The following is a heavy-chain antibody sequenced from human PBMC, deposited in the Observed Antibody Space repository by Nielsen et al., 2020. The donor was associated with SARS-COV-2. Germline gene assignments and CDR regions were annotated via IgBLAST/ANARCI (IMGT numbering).Heavy chain of an antibody. CDR3: AREGIDYANARDAFDI. D-gene: IGHD6-13*01. V-gene: IGHV1-2*05. Sequence: ASVNVSCKASGYTFTGYYMHWVRQAPGQGLEWMGRINPNSGGTNYAQKFQGRVTMTRDTSISTAYMELSRLRSDDTVVYYCAREGIDYANARDAFDIWGQGTMVTVSS. J-gene: IGHJ3*02. CDR2: INPNSGGT. CDR1: GYTFTGYY.